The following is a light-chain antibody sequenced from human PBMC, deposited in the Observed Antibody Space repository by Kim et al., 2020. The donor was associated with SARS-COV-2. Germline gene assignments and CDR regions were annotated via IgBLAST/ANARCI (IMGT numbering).Light chain of an antibody. V-gene: IGLV1-51*01. Sequence: GPKVTIPCSGSSSNIGSHYVSWYQQLPGTAPKLLIYDNNKRPSGIPDRFSGSKSGTSAALGITGLQTGDEADFYCGTWDASLGGLVFGGGTQLTVL. CDR1: SSNIGSHY. CDR2: DNN. J-gene: IGLJ2*01. CDR3: GTWDASLGGLV.